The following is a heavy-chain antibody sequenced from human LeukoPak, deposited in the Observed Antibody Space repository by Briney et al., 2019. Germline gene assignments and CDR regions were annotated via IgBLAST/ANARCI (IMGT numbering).Heavy chain of an antibody. CDR1: GLTFTTYA. J-gene: IGHJ4*02. Sequence: PGGSLRLSCAASGLTFTTYAMSWVRQAPGKGLEWVSTIANTGGSTYYADSVKGRFTISRDNSKNTLYLQMNSLGAEDMAVYYCAKSHSVEQRGYFDYWGQGTLVTVSS. V-gene: IGHV3-23*01. CDR2: IANTGGST. CDR3: AKSHSVEQRGYFDY. D-gene: IGHD1/OR15-1a*01.